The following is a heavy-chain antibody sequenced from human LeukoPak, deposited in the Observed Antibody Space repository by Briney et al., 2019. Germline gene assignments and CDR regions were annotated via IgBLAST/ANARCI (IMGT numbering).Heavy chain of an antibody. CDR1: GYSFTAYW. Sequence: GESLKSSCKASGYSFTAYWIAWVRQMPGKGLEWMGIIYPGDSNTIYSPSFQGQVTISADKSISTAYLEWSSLKASDTAMYYCARRGYVWTGPGYWGQGTLVTVSS. D-gene: IGHD6-25*01. CDR2: IYPGDSNT. CDR3: ARRGYVWTGPGY. V-gene: IGHV5-51*01. J-gene: IGHJ4*02.